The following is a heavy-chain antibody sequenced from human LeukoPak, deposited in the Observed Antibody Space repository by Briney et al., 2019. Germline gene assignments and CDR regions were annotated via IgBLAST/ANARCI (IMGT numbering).Heavy chain of an antibody. CDR1: GGSISGYY. J-gene: IGHJ4*02. CDR2: IYHSGRT. CDR3: ARHGDGGRFYF. V-gene: IGHV4-59*08. D-gene: IGHD3-10*01. Sequence: SETLSLTCTVSGGSISGYYWSWIRQPPGKGLEWIGYIYHSGRTDYSPSLKSRVTVSGDTSKNQFSLKLSSVTAADTAVYYCARHGDGGRFYFWGQGTLVTVSS.